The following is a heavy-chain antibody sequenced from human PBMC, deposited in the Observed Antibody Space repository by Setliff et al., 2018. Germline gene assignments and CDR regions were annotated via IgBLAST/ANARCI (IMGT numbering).Heavy chain of an antibody. CDR3: ARGGLWFGELLWKYYYYGMDV. V-gene: IGHV4-34*01. CDR1: GGSFSGYY. Sequence: SETLSLTCAVYGGSFSGYYWSWTRQPPGKGLEWIGEINHSGSTNYNPSLKSRVTISVDTSKNQFSLKLSSVTAADTAVYYCARGGLWFGELLWKYYYYGMDVWGQGTTVTVSS. CDR2: INHSGST. D-gene: IGHD3-10*01. J-gene: IGHJ6*02.